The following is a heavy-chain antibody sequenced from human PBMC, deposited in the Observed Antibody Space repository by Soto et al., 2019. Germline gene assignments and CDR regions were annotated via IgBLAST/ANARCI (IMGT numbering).Heavy chain of an antibody. D-gene: IGHD7-27*01. Sequence: KPSETLSLTCIVSGDSVTSGSYYWTWLRQPPGKGLEWIGYISYTGRTKYNPSLQSRVTISVDTSKNDFSLNLSSVTAADTAVYFRAREWGLLPYYVMNVWGHGTAVTVSS. CDR1: GDSVTSGSYY. CDR2: ISYTGRT. CDR3: AREWGLLPYYVMNV. V-gene: IGHV4-61*03. J-gene: IGHJ6*02.